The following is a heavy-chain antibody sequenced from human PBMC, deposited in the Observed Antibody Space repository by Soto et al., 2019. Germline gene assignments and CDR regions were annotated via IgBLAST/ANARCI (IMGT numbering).Heavy chain of an antibody. J-gene: IGHJ5*02. CDR2: IYYSRST. Sequence: QVQLQESGPGLVKPSETLSLTCTVSGGSISSYYWSWIRQPPGQGLEWIGYIYYSRSTNYNPSLKSRVTLSVDTSKNQFSLKLSYVTAADPAVYYCARCVLGHSSWYNWFDTWGQGDLVTVSS. V-gene: IGHV4-59*08. D-gene: IGHD6-13*01. CDR1: GGSISSYY. CDR3: ARCVLGHSSWYNWFDT.